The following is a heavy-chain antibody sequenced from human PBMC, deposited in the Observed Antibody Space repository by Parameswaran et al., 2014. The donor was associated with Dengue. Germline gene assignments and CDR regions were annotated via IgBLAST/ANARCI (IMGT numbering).Heavy chain of an antibody. CDR3: ARASRVEYSYVFDY. Sequence: SWVRQAPGQGLEWMGGIIPIFGTANYAQKFQGRVTITADESTSTAYMELSSLRSEDTAVYYCARASRVEYSYVFDYWGQGTLVTVSS. D-gene: IGHD5-18*01. CDR2: IIPIFGTA. J-gene: IGHJ4*02. V-gene: IGHV1-69*01.